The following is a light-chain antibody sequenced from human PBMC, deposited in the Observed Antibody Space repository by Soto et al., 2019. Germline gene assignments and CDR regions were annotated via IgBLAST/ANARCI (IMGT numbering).Light chain of an antibody. Sequence: EIVLTQSPGTLSLSPGERATLSCRASQSVSSSYLASYQQKPGQAPRLLIYGASSRATGIPDRFSGSGSGTDFTLSISRLEGEDFAVYYCQQYGSSLFFGQGTKLEIK. CDR3: QQYGSSLF. CDR2: GAS. CDR1: QSVSSSY. J-gene: IGKJ2*01. V-gene: IGKV3-20*01.